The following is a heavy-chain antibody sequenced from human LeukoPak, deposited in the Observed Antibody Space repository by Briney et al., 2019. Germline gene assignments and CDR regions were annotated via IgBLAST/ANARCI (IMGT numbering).Heavy chain of an antibody. CDR2: ISASGNT. CDR3: ARHGGREQLIPYSLDY. Sequence: PSETLSLTCTVSGGSISGYYLNWIRQPPGKGLEWIGYISASGNTNYNPSLKSRVTISVDTSRNQFSLRLSSVTSADTAVYYCARHGGREQLIPYSLDYWGQGTLVTVSS. CDR1: GGSISGYY. J-gene: IGHJ4*02. V-gene: IGHV4-4*09. D-gene: IGHD6-13*01.